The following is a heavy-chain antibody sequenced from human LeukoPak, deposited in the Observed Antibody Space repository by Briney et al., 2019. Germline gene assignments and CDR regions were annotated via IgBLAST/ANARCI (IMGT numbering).Heavy chain of an antibody. D-gene: IGHD5-24*01. V-gene: IGHV3-21*01. CDR1: GFTFSSYS. Sequence: PGGSLRLSCAASGFTFSSYSMNWVRQDPGKGLEWVSSISSSSSYIYYADPVKGRFTISRDNAKNSLYLQMNSLRAEDRAVYYCARDRGGGYSHFDYWGQGTLVTVSS. CDR2: ISSSSSYI. J-gene: IGHJ4*01. CDR3: ARDRGGGYSHFDY.